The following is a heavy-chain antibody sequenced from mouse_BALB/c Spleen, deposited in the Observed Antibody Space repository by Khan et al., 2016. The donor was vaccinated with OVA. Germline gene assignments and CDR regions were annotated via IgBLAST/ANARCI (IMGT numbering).Heavy chain of an antibody. V-gene: IGHV3-8*02. D-gene: IGHD2-14*01. CDR2: IIYTVYT. CDR3: ARSTYRYAFVY. Sequence: VQLKQSGPSLVKPSQTLSLTCSVTGDSITTGYWNWFRKFPGNKLEYMGYIIYTVYTYYNPHHKSRISLTRHTANNQYYLQLNSVADEDTAAYYCARSTYRYAFVYWGQGTLVTVSA. J-gene: IGHJ3*01. CDR1: GDSITTGY.